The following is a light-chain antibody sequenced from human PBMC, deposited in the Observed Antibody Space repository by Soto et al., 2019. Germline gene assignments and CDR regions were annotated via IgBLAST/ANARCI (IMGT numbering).Light chain of an antibody. CDR1: SSDVGGYNY. Sequence: QSALTQPPSASGSPGQSVAISCSGTSSDVGGYNYVSWYQQHPGKAPKLMLYEVTTRPSGVPDRFSGSKSGNTASLTVSGLQAEDEADYYFSSYAGSNNVIFGGGTKLTVL. CDR3: SSYAGSNNVI. J-gene: IGLJ2*01. CDR2: EVT. V-gene: IGLV2-8*01.